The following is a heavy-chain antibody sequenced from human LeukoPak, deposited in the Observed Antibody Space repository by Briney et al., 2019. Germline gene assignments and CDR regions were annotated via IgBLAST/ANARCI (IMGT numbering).Heavy chain of an antibody. Sequence: GGSLRLSCAASGFTFSDYYMSWIRQAPGKGLEWGSYISSSGSTIYYADSVKGRFTISRDNAKNSLYRQMNSLRAEDTAVYHCARGYFDWLLPDCWGQGTLVTVSS. D-gene: IGHD3-9*01. CDR3: ARGYFDWLLPDC. J-gene: IGHJ4*02. V-gene: IGHV3-11*01. CDR1: GFTFSDYY. CDR2: ISSSGSTI.